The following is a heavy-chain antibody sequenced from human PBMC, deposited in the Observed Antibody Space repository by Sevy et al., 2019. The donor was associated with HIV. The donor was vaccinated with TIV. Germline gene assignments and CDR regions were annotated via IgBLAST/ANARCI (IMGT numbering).Heavy chain of an antibody. CDR2: ISYDGSNN. Sequence: GGSLRLSCAASGFTFSSYGMHWVRQAPGKGLEWVAVISYDGSNNYYADSVKGRFTISRDNSKNTLYLQMNSLRAEDTAVYYCAKDHGYSGSWHFDYWGQGTLVTVSS. CDR3: AKDHGYSGSWHFDY. V-gene: IGHV3-30*18. J-gene: IGHJ4*02. D-gene: IGHD6-13*01. CDR1: GFTFSSYG.